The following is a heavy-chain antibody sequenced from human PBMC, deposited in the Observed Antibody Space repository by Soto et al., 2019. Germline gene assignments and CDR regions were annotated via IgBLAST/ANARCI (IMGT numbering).Heavy chain of an antibody. CDR1: GGSVSSGSYY. D-gene: IGHD2-21*01. CDR2: IYYSGST. V-gene: IGHV4-61*01. Sequence: SETLSLTCTVSGGSVSSGSYYWSWIRQPPGKGLEWIGYIYYSGSTNYNPSLKSRVTISVDTSKNQFSLKLSSVTAADTAVYYCAGVAVTGGYYYGMDVWGQGTTVTFSS. J-gene: IGHJ6*02. CDR3: AGVAVTGGYYYGMDV.